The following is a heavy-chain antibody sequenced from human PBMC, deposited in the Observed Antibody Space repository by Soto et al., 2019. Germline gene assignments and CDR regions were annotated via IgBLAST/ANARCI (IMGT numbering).Heavy chain of an antibody. D-gene: IGHD2-2*01. CDR2: INSDESTT. CDR1: GFSFSRYW. CDR3: ARGAVVCSLSFDY. Sequence: EVQLVESGGGLVQPGGSLRLSCAASGFSFSRYWMHWVLQAPGKGLVWVSRINSDESTTGYADSVKGRFTISRDNAKNTLYLQVNSLRVEDTAVYYCARGAVVCSLSFDYWGQGTLVTVSS. J-gene: IGHJ4*02. V-gene: IGHV3-74*01.